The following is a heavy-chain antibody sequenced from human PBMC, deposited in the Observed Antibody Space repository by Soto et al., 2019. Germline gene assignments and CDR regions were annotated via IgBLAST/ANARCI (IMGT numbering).Heavy chain of an antibody. CDR2: IKQDGSEK. CDR1: GFTFSSYW. CDR3: ARVGLRWPDAFDI. D-gene: IGHD4-17*01. V-gene: IGHV3-7*01. Sequence: PGGSLRLSCAASGFTFSSYWMSWVRQAPGKGLEWVANIKQDGSEKYYVDSVKGRFTISRDNAKNSLYLQMNSLRAEDTAVYYCARVGLRWPDAFDIWGQGTMVTVSS. J-gene: IGHJ3*02.